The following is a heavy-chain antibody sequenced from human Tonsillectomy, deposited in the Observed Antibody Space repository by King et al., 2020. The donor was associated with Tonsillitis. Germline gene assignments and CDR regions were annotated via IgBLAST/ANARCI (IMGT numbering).Heavy chain of an antibody. V-gene: IGHV3-15*07. CDR3: TTGTAVANYYYYYYMDV. Sequence: VQLVESGGGLVKPGGSLRLSCAASGVTFSNAWMNWVRQAPGKGLEGVGRIKRRTDGGTTEYAAPGKGRCTFSRDDSKNTLYLQMNGLKNEDTAVYYRTTGTAVANYYYYYYMDVWGTGTTVTVSS. J-gene: IGHJ6*03. D-gene: IGHD6-19*01. CDR1: GVTFSNAW. CDR2: IKRRTDGGTT.